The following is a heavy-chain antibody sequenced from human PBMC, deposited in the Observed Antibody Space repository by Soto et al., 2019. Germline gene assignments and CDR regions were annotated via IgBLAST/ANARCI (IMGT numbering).Heavy chain of an antibody. J-gene: IGHJ4*02. CDR2: IWYDGSNK. D-gene: IGHD6-6*01. Sequence: GGSLRLSCAASGFTFSSYGMHWVRQAPGKGLEWVAVIWYDGSNKYYADSVKGRFTISRDNSKNTLYLQMNSLRAEDTAVYYCARVASSSSGLNYWGQGPLVTVSS. CDR1: GFTFSSYG. V-gene: IGHV3-33*01. CDR3: ARVASSSSGLNY.